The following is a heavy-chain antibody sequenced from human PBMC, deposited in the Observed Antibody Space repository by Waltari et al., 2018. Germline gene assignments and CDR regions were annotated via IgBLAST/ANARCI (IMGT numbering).Heavy chain of an antibody. J-gene: IGHJ4*02. CDR3: ARDRSSLDY. CDR1: GFTVSSNY. Sequence: EVQLVESGGGLVQPGGSLRLSCAASGFTVSSNYMSWVRQAPGKGLEWVSGIYRGGITYYADSVKGLFTISRDNSKNTLYLQMNSLRAEDTAVYYCARDRSSLDYWGQGTLVTVSS. D-gene: IGHD3-22*01. V-gene: IGHV3-66*02. CDR2: IYRGGIT.